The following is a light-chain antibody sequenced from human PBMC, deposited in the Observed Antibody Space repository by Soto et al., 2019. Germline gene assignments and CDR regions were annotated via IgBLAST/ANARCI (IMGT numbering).Light chain of an antibody. CDR3: QQYYSTPHT. CDR2: WAS. CDR1: QSVLYSSNNKNY. Sequence: DIVXXQSPDSLAVSLGERATINCKXSQSVLYSSNNKNYLARSQANPGQPPTLLISWASTRESGVPDRFSGSGSGTDFTLTISSLQAEDVAVYYCQQYYSTPHTFGQGTKLEIK. V-gene: IGKV4-1*01. J-gene: IGKJ2*01.